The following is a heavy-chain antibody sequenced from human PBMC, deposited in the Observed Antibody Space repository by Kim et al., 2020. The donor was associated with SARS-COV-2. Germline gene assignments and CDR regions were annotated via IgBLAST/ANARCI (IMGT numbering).Heavy chain of an antibody. Sequence: GGSLRLSCEVSGFIFDHYAMHWVRQAPGKGLEWVSGISWNGGSIGYADSVKGRFIISKDRAKNSLYLKMSSMRPEDTALYYCAREIGYSGSGSVEHFYYIMDVWGQGTTVTV. D-gene: IGHD3-10*01. CDR2: ISWNGGSI. CDR1: GFIFDHYA. V-gene: IGHV3-9*01. CDR3: AREIGYSGSGSVEHFYYIMDV. J-gene: IGHJ6*02.